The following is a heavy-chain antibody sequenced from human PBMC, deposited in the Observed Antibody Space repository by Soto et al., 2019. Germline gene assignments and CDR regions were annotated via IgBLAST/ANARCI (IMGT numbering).Heavy chain of an antibody. CDR3: ARDASIVVVVAAHEYLQQGTYFDY. CDR2: ISYDGSNK. CDR1: GFTFSSYA. D-gene: IGHD2-15*01. J-gene: IGHJ4*02. V-gene: IGHV3-30-3*01. Sequence: QVQLVESGGGVVQPGRSLRLSCAASGFTFSSYAMHWVRQAPGKGLEWVAVISYDGSNKYYADSVQGRFTISRDNSKNTLYLQMNSLRAEDTAVYYCARDASIVVVVAAHEYLQQGTYFDYWGQGTLVTVSS.